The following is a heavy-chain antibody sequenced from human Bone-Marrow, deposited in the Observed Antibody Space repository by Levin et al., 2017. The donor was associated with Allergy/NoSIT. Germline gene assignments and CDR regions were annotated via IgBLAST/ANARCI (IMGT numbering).Heavy chain of an antibody. V-gene: IGHV1-46*01. CDR2: INPSGGSP. D-gene: IGHD2-15*01. CDR1: GYTFTSYY. Sequence: ASVKVSCKASGYTFTSYYMHWVRQAPGQGLEWMGIINPSGGSPTYAQKFQGRVTMTRDTSTSTVYIELSSLRSEDTAVYYCAREFVVVVVATAPPRDSDAFDIWGQGTMVTVSS. CDR3: AREFVVVVVATAPPRDSDAFDI. J-gene: IGHJ3*02.